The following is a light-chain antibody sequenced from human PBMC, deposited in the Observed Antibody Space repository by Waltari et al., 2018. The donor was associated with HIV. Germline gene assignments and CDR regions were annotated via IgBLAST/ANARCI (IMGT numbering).Light chain of an antibody. CDR2: DVI. Sequence: QSALTPPASVSGSPGQSITISCTGTSSDVGGYNLVSWYQQHPGNAPKLMIHDVIKRPSGVSTRFSGSKSGNTASMTISGLQADDEADYYCCSYAGSSTWVFGGGTKLTVL. J-gene: IGLJ3*02. CDR3: CSYAGSSTWV. CDR1: SSDVGGYNL. V-gene: IGLV2-23*02.